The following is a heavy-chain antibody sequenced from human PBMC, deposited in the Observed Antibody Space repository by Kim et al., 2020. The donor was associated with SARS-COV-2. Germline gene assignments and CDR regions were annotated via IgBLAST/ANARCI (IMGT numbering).Heavy chain of an antibody. V-gene: IGHV3-43D*03. D-gene: IGHD3-10*01. Sequence: DSVKGRFTISRDNSKNSLYLQMNSLRAEDTALYYCAKDFGLYGSGSYFDYWGQGTLVTVSS. CDR3: AKDFGLYGSGSYFDY. J-gene: IGHJ4*02.